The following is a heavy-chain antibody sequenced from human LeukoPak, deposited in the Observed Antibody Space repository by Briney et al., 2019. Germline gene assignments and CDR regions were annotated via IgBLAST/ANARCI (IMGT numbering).Heavy chain of an antibody. Sequence: SETLSLTCTVSGGSISGSSYYWGWIRQPPGKGLEWIGSIYYSGSTYYNPSLKSRVTISVDTSKNQFSLKLNSVTATDTAVYYCARDGPRYYDGYYGMDVWGQGTTVTVSS. J-gene: IGHJ6*02. V-gene: IGHV4-39*02. CDR2: IYYSGST. CDR1: GGSISGSSYY. CDR3: ARDGPRYYDGYYGMDV. D-gene: IGHD3-22*01.